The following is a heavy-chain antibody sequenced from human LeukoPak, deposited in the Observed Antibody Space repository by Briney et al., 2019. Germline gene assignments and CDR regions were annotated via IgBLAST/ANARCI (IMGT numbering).Heavy chain of an antibody. CDR2: IDGSSSRT. J-gene: IGHJ5*02. Sequence: GGSLRLSCAASGCTFSDYYMSWMRQAPGKGLEWLSYIDGSSSRTNYADSVKGRFTISRDNVKNSLYLQMNSLRAEDTAVYFCARRGTDYCTPSSCHPNWFAPWGQGTQVTVSS. CDR3: ARRGTDYCTPSSCHPNWFAP. CDR1: GCTFSDYY. V-gene: IGHV3-11*03. D-gene: IGHD4-11*01.